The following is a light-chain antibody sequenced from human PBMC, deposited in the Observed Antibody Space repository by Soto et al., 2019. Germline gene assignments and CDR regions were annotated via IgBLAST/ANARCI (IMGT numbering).Light chain of an antibody. J-gene: IGLJ2*01. CDR2: EVS. CDR3: SSYTSSSTLNVV. V-gene: IGLV2-14*01. CDR1: SSDVVGYNY. Sequence: QSALPQPASVSGSPGQSITISCTGTSSDVVGYNYVSWYQQHPGKAPKPMIYEVSNRPSGVSNRFSGAKSGNTASLTISGHQSEDEAEYYCSSYTSSSTLNVVFGGGTNVTGL.